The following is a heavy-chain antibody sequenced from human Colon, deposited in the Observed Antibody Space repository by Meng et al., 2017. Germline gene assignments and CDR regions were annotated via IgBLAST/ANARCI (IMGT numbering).Heavy chain of an antibody. V-gene: IGHV4-61*01. CDR1: GGSVSSGSYY. D-gene: IGHD4/OR15-4a*01. CDR2: IYYSGST. Sequence: QVRLQESGPGLVRPSETLSLTCTVSGGSVSSGSYYWSWIRQPPGKGLEWIGYIYYSGSTNYNPSLKSRATMSLDTSKNQFSLRLSSVTAEDTAVYYCARRAVGARGWIDPWGQGTLVTVSS. J-gene: IGHJ5*02. CDR3: ARRAVGARGWIDP.